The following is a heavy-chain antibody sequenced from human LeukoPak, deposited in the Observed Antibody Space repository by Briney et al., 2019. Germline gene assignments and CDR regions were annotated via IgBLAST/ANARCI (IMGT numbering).Heavy chain of an antibody. CDR1: GFTFSSYE. J-gene: IGHJ4*02. Sequence: GGSLRLSCAASGFTFSSYEMNWVRQAPGKGLEWVANIKQDGSEKYYVDSVKGRFTISRDNAKNSLYLQMNSLRAEDTAVYYCARDHSSGWSDYWGQGTLVTVSS. V-gene: IGHV3-7*01. D-gene: IGHD6-19*01. CDR2: IKQDGSEK. CDR3: ARDHSSGWSDY.